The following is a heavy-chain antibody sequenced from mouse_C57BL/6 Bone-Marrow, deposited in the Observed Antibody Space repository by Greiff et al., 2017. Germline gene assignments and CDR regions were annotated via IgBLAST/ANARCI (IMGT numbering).Heavy chain of an antibody. J-gene: IGHJ1*03. CDR3: ARPYDSTYWYFDV. CDR2: IYPGSGST. Sequence: QVQLQQPGAELVKPGASVKMSCKASGYTFTSYWITWVKQRPGQGLEWIGDIYPGSGSTNYNEKFKSKATLTGDTSSSTAYMQLSSLTFEDSAVYYCARPYDSTYWYFDVWGTGTTVTVSS. V-gene: IGHV1-55*01. D-gene: IGHD2-5*01. CDR1: GYTFTSYW.